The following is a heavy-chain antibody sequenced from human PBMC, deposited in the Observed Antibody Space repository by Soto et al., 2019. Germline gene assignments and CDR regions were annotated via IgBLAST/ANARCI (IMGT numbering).Heavy chain of an antibody. CDR2: INWNSGSV. V-gene: IGHV3-9*01. Sequence: EVHLVESGGGLVQPGRSLRLSCAASGFTFDHYAMHWVRQAPGKGLEWVSGINWNSGSVRYADSVKGRFTISRDNAKKSVYLQMTSLRAEDTAVYYCARLVGAYQHYIDYWGQGTLVTVSS. J-gene: IGHJ4*02. CDR1: GFTFDHYA. D-gene: IGHD1-26*01. CDR3: ARLVGAYQHYIDY.